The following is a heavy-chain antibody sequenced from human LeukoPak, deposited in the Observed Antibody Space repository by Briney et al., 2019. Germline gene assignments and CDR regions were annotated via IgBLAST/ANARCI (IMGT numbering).Heavy chain of an antibody. CDR3: ARAEVYDFWSGYYRYYFDY. CDR2: INHSGST. D-gene: IGHD3-3*01. V-gene: IGHV4-34*01. CDR1: GGSFSGYY. Sequence: SETLSLTCAVYGGSFSGYYWSWIRQPPGKGLEWIGEINHSGSTNYNPSLKSRVTISADTSKNQFSLKLSSVTAADTAVYYCARAEVYDFWSGYYRYYFDYWGQGTLVTVSS. J-gene: IGHJ4*02.